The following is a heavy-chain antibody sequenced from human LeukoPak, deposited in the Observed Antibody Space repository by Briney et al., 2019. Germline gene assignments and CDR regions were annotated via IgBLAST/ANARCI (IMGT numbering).Heavy chain of an antibody. D-gene: IGHD3-9*01. CDR3: ARAYYDILTGQAGAFDP. CDR1: GYTFTSYG. CDR2: ISAYNGNT. J-gene: IGHJ5*02. V-gene: IGHV1-18*01. Sequence: ASVKVSCKASGYTFTSYGISWVRQAPGQGLERMGWISAYNGNTNYAQKLQGRVTMTTDTSTSTAYMELRSLRSDDTAVYYCARAYYDILTGQAGAFDPWGQGTLVTVSS.